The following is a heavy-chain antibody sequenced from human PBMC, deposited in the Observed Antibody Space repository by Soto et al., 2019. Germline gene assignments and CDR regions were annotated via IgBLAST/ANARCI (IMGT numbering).Heavy chain of an antibody. Sequence: GGSLRLSCAASGFTFSSYSMNWVRQAPGKGLEWVSSISSSSSYIYYADSVKGRFTISRDNAKNSLYLQMNSLRAEDTAVYYCARGGLWNDYYYYYYLDVWGKGTTVTVSS. CDR3: ARGGLWNDYYYYYYLDV. J-gene: IGHJ6*03. CDR2: ISSSSSYI. D-gene: IGHD1-1*01. V-gene: IGHV3-21*01. CDR1: GFTFSSYS.